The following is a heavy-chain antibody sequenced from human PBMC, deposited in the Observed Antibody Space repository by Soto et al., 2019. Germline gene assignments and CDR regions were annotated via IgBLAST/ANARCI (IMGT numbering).Heavy chain of an antibody. V-gene: IGHV3-20*04. CDR1: GFTFDDYG. D-gene: IGHD3-16*01. Sequence: EVQLVESGGGVVRPGGSLRLSCAASGFTFDDYGMSWVRQAPGKGLEWVSGINWNGGSTGYADSVKGRFTISRDNAKNSLYLQMSSLRAEDTALYYFARDYVWGTYWGPFDYWGQGTLVTVSS. CDR3: ARDYVWGTYWGPFDY. J-gene: IGHJ4*02. CDR2: INWNGGST.